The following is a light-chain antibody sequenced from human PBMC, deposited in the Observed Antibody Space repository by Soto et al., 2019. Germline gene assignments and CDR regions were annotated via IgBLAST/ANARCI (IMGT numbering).Light chain of an antibody. CDR2: DVS. CDR1: SSDVGGYNY. J-gene: IGLJ1*01. V-gene: IGLV2-14*03. Sequence: QSVLTQPASVSGSPGQSIAISCTGTSSDVGGYNYVSWYQQHPGKAPKLMIYDVSSRPSGVSNRFSGSKSGNTASLTISGLQAGVEADYYCSSYTSSSTEVFGTGPRVTVL. CDR3: SSYTSSSTEV.